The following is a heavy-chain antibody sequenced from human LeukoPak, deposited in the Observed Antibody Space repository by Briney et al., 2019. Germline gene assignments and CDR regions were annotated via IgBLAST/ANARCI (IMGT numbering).Heavy chain of an antibody. CDR1: GYSFTNFW. CDR3: ARRDDSKAFDY. CDR2: IYPGDSDT. V-gene: IGHV5-51*01. Sequence: ESPKISCKGSGYSFTNFWIGWVRQMPGKGLEWMGLIYPGDSDTRYSPSFQGQVTISADKSINTAYLQWSSLKASDTAMYYCARRDDSKAFDYWGKGTVVTVSS. D-gene: IGHD3-22*01. J-gene: IGHJ4*02.